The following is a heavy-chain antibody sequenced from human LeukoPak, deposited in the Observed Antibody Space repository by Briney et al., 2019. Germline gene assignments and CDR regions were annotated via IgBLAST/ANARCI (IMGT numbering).Heavy chain of an antibody. Sequence: SVKVSCTASGGTFSSYAISWVRQAPGQGLEWMGGIIPIFGTANYAQKFQGRVTITADESTSTAYMELSSLRSEDTAVYYCAREKSVVVVAATRRETGIFDYWGQGTPVTVSS. CDR3: AREKSVVVVAATRRETGIFDY. J-gene: IGHJ4*02. D-gene: IGHD2-15*01. V-gene: IGHV1-69*13. CDR2: IIPIFGTA. CDR1: GGTFSSYA.